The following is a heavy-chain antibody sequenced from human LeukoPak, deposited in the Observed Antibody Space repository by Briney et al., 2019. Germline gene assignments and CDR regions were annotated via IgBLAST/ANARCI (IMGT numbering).Heavy chain of an antibody. Sequence: GGSLRLSCTADGFTFSSDAMSWVRQAPGKGLEWVANIKEDGSAKYYVDSVQGRFTISRDNAKNSLFLQMDSLRAEDTAVYYCARDGGRNFDHWGQGTLVTVSS. CDR2: IKEDGSAK. J-gene: IGHJ4*02. CDR1: GFTFSSDA. V-gene: IGHV3-7*01. CDR3: ARDGGRNFDH.